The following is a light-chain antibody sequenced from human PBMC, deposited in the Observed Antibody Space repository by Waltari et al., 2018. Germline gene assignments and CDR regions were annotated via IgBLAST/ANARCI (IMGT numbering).Light chain of an antibody. Sequence: EIVMTQSPATLSVSPGERATLYCRASQSVSSNLAWYQQKPGQAPRLPIYGASTRATGIPAGLSGSGSGTEFTLTISSLQSEDFAVYYCQQYKNWPWTFGLGTKVEIK. CDR1: QSVSSN. V-gene: IGKV3-15*01. J-gene: IGKJ1*01. CDR3: QQYKNWPWT. CDR2: GAS.